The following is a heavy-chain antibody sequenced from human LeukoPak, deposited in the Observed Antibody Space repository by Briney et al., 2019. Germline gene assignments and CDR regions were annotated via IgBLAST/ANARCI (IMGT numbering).Heavy chain of an antibody. CDR3: AKDGQL. Sequence: GGSLRLSCAVSGFTFSSYAMSWVRQAPGTGLEWVSGISGSGGSTYYADSVKGRVPISRDNSKNTLYLQMNSLRAGDTAVYYCAKDGQLRGQGTLVTGSS. CDR1: GFTFSSYA. CDR2: ISGSGGST. V-gene: IGHV3-23*01. D-gene: IGHD5-24*01. J-gene: IGHJ4*02.